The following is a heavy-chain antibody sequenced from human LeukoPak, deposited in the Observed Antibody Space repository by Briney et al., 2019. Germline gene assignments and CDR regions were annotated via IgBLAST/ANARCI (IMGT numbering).Heavy chain of an antibody. V-gene: IGHV3-23*01. D-gene: IGHD2-8*01. CDR1: GFTFCEYA. CDR3: AKGSIRRNGVYDAFDV. J-gene: IGHJ3*01. Sequence: GGSLRLSCVASGFTFCEYAMNWVRQAPGKGLEWVAGVSGGGDSAYYADSVKGHLTISRDNSKNTLYLQMISLRVEDTAVFYCAKGSIRRNGVYDAFDVWGQGSMVTVSS. CDR2: VSGGGDSA.